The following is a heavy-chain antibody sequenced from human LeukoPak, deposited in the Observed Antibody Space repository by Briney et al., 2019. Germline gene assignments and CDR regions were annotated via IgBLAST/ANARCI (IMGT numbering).Heavy chain of an antibody. Sequence: GGSLQFSCKCSGSPFTSFSIGWSRRLPGKGREWLGIIYRGDSDTRYSPSFQGQVTISADKSITTAYLQWSSLKASDTAMYYCARDTSSGYYYDAFDIWGQGTRVTVSS. J-gene: IGHJ3*02. D-gene: IGHD3-22*01. V-gene: IGHV5-51*01. CDR2: IYRGDSDT. CDR3: ARDTSSGYYYDAFDI. CDR1: GSPFTSFS.